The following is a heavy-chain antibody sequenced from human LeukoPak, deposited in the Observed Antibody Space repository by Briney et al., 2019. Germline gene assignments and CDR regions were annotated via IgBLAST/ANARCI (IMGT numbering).Heavy chain of an antibody. V-gene: IGHV3-23*01. CDR2: ISDTGGYT. J-gene: IGHJ5*01. CDR1: GFTFSTYA. D-gene: IGHD2-8*02. Sequence: PGGSLRLSCAGSGFTFSTYAMTWVRQAPGKGLEWVSDISDTGGYTYYADSVKGRFTISRDNSKNTLYLQMNSLRAEGTAIYYCAKGRYTTGTNWFDSWGQGTLVTVSS. CDR3: AKGRYTTGTNWFDS.